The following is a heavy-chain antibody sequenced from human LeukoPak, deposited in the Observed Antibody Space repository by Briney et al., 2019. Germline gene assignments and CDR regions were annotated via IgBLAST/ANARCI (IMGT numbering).Heavy chain of an antibody. CDR1: GFTFSSYS. J-gene: IGHJ3*02. CDR2: ISSSSSYI. CDR3: ARPLSGYCSSTSCYRKSHAFDI. D-gene: IGHD2-2*01. V-gene: IGHV3-21*01. Sequence: GRSLTLSCAASGFTFSSYSMNWVRHAPRKGLEWVSSISSSSSYIYYADSVKGRFTISRDNAKNSLYLQMNSLRAEDTAVYYCARPLSGYCSSTSCYRKSHAFDIWGQGTMVTVSS.